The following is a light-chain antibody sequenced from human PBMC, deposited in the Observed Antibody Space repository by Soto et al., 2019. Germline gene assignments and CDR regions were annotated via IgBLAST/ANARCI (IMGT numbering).Light chain of an antibody. CDR1: QSVSSN. Sequence: EIVMTQSPATLSVSPGERATLSCRASQSVSSNLAWYQQKPGQAPRLLIYGASTRATGIPARFSGSGSGTDFTLTISSLQSEDFAVYYCQHHNNWPPYTFGQGTKLEIK. CDR2: GAS. J-gene: IGKJ2*01. V-gene: IGKV3-15*01. CDR3: QHHNNWPPYT.